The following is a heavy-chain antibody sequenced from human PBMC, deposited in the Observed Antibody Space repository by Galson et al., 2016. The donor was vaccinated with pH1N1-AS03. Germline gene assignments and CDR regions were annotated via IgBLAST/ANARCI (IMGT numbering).Heavy chain of an antibody. CDR1: GFTFSDYN. CDR2: ISVASTAI. D-gene: IGHD2-21*02. Sequence: SLRLSCAASGFTFSDYNMSWIRQAPGKGPEWLSYISVASTAIYCADSVKGRFTISRDNARNSLYLQMNSLRAEDTAVYYCARGPRRVVGTLLKYFGMDVWGQGTTVTVSS. J-gene: IGHJ6*02. CDR3: ARGPRRVVGTLLKYFGMDV. V-gene: IGHV3-11*01.